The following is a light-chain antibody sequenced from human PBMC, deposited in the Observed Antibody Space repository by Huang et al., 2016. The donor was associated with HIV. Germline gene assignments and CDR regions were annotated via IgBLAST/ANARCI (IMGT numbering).Light chain of an antibody. CDR3: QQYGDSPQT. CDR2: GAS. V-gene: IGKV3-20*01. Sequence: IVLTQSPGTLSLSPRERATLSCRASQSVSSNCLAWYQQKPGQAPRPLIYGASSRATGIPERFSGSGSGTDFTLTINRLEPEDFAVYFCQQYGDSPQTFGQGTRLEIK. J-gene: IGKJ2*01. CDR1: QSVSSNC.